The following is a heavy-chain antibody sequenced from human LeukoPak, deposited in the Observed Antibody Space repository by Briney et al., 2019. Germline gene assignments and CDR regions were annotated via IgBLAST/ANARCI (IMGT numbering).Heavy chain of an antibody. D-gene: IGHD6-13*01. V-gene: IGHV3-48*01. J-gene: IGHJ4*02. CDR1: GFTFSNAW. CDR3: ARERGIAAAGLYFDY. Sequence: PGGSLRLSCAASGFTFSNAWMSWVRQAPGKGLEWVSYISSTSNTIYYTESVKGRFTISRDNAKNSLYLQMNSLRAEDTAVYYCARERGIAAAGLYFDYWGQGTLVTVSS. CDR2: ISSTSNTI.